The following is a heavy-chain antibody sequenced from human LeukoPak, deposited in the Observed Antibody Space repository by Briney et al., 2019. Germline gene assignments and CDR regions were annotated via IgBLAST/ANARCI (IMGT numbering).Heavy chain of an antibody. D-gene: IGHD3-3*01. CDR3: ARAGEYYDFWSGYYYFDY. Sequence: GGSLRLSCAVSGFTLGTYNMNWVRQAPGKGLEWVSYISSTSSTIHYADSVKGRFTVSRDNAKNSLYLQMNSLRAEDTAVYYCARAGEYYDFWSGYYYFDYWGQGTLVTVSS. CDR2: ISSTSSTI. J-gene: IGHJ4*02. V-gene: IGHV3-48*01. CDR1: GFTLGTYN.